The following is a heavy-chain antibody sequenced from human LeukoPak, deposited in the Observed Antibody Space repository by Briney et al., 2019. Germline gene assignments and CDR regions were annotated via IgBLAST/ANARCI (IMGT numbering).Heavy chain of an antibody. Sequence: GGSLRLSCAASGFTFSSYGMHWVRQAPGKGLEWVAFIRYDGSNKYYADSVKGRFTISRDNSKNTLYLQMNSLRAEDTAVYYCAIPQGSYGYNFDYWGQGTLVTVSS. D-gene: IGHD5-18*01. CDR1: GFTFSSYG. CDR3: AIPQGSYGYNFDY. V-gene: IGHV3-30*02. CDR2: IRYDGSNK. J-gene: IGHJ4*02.